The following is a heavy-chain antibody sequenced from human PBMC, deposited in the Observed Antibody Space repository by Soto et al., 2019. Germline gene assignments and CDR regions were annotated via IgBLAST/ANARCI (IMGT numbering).Heavy chain of an antibody. Sequence: PGGTLCLTCAASGFTISSYSMNWVRQAPGKGLEWVSYISSGSNTIYYADSVKGRFTTSSANTNNSLYLQMNIPRAEATAAYYWAENNCYYGMDVWGKGTRVTVSS. CDR2: ISSGSNTI. V-gene: IGHV3-48*04. CDR3: AENNCYYGMDV. J-gene: IGHJ6*04. CDR1: GFTISSYS.